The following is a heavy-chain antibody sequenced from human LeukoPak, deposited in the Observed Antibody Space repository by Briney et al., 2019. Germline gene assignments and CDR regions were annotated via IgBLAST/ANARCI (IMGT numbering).Heavy chain of an antibody. D-gene: IGHD4-17*01. CDR3: ARFRYGDSALDY. CDR2: INHIGST. J-gene: IGHJ4*02. Sequence: SETLSLTCAVDGGSFSGYYGSWIRQPPGKELEWIGEINHIGSTNYNPSLKSRVTISVDTSTNQFSMKLSSVTAADKAVYYCARFRYGDSALDYWGQGTLVTVSS. V-gene: IGHV4-34*01. CDR1: GGSFSGYY.